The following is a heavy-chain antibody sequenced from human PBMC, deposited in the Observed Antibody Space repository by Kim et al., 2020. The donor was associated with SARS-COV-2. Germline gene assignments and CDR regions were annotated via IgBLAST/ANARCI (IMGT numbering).Heavy chain of an antibody. D-gene: IGHD3-10*01. CDR3: ARSGINYLNHSLDV. V-gene: IGHV4-59*01. J-gene: IGHJ6*02. CDR2: IYYSGST. Sequence: SETLSLTCTVSGGSISSYYWSWIRQPPGKGLEWIGYIYYSGSTNYNPSLKSRVTISVDTSKNQFSLKLSSVTAADTAVYYCARSGINYLNHSLDVWVQG. CDR1: GGSISSYY.